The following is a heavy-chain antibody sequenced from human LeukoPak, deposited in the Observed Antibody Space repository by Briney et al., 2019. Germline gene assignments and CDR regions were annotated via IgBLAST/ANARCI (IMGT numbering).Heavy chain of an antibody. CDR3: ARGPSSDLRTGFFFGYFHD. J-gene: IGHJ4*02. CDR2: VIPFLGTT. D-gene: IGHD3/OR15-3a*01. V-gene: IGHV1-69*11. Sequence: GASVKVSCKASGGTFSNDAVSWVRQAPGEGLKWMGRVIPFLGTTNYAHNFQGRVTITADQDTQTAYMELRSLRSGDTAVYFCARGPSSDLRTGFFFGYFHDWGQGTLITVSS. CDR1: GGTFSNDA.